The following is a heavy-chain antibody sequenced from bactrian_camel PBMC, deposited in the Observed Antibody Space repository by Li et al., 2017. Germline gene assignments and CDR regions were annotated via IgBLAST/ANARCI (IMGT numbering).Heavy chain of an antibody. D-gene: IGHD6*01. V-gene: IGHV3S53*01. CDR2: IYTSSSAT. CDR3: AAEPRQHQSCVGSVVAIWAFGT. CDR1: GDIDDSIV. J-gene: IGHJ6*01. Sequence: HVQLVESGGGSVQAGGSLTLSCAASGDIDDSIVMAWFRQSPGKKREGVAGIYTSSSATIYADSVKGRFTISQDVAKSTVYLQMNSPKPEDTAMYYCAAEPRQHQSCVGSVVAIWAFGTTGQGTQVTVS.